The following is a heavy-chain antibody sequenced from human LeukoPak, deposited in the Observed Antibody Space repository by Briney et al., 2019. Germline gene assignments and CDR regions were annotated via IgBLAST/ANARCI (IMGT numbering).Heavy chain of an antibody. CDR2: ISYDGSNK. Sequence: PGGSLRLSCAASGFTFSSYAMHWVRQAPGKGLEWVAVISYDGSNKYYADSVKGRFTISRDNSKNTLYLQMNSLRAEDTAVYYCAKGHPFGVVTIGYWGQGTLVTVSS. J-gene: IGHJ4*02. CDR1: GFTFSSYA. D-gene: IGHD3-3*01. V-gene: IGHV3-30-3*01. CDR3: AKGHPFGVVTIGY.